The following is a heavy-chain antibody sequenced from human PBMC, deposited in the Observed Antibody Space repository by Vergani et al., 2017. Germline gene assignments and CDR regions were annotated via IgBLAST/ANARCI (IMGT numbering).Heavy chain of an antibody. V-gene: IGHV1-69*18. CDR3: AKGGLSTSNPRANQMVGATRPSPYYFDY. Sequence: QVQLVQSGAEVKKPGSSVKVSCKASGGTFSSYAISWVRQAPGQGLEWMGRIIPIFGTANYAQKFQGRVTITADESTSTAYMELSSLRAEDTAVYYCAKGGLSTSNPRANQMVGATRPSPYYFDYWGQGTLVTVSS. J-gene: IGHJ4*02. CDR1: GGTFSSYA. D-gene: IGHD1-26*01. CDR2: IIPIFGTA.